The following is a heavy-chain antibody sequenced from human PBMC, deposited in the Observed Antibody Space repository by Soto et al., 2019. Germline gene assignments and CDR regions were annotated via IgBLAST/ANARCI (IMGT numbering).Heavy chain of an antibody. J-gene: IGHJ4*02. Sequence: QVQLVQSGAEVKKPGASVKVSCKASGYTLTSYAMHWVRQAPGQRLEWMGWINAGNGNTKYSQKFQGRVTITRDTSASTAYMELSSLRSEDTAVYYCARVSRGYSGYDYGYWGQGTLVTVSS. V-gene: IGHV1-3*01. CDR1: GYTLTSYA. CDR2: INAGNGNT. CDR3: ARVSRGYSGYDYGY. D-gene: IGHD5-12*01.